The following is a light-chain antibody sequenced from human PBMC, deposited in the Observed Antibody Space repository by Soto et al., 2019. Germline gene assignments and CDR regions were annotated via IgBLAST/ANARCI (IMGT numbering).Light chain of an antibody. CDR3: QQYGRT. Sequence: EIVMTQSPSTLSVSPGERATLSCRASQGVSSNLAWYQQKPGQAPRLLIFGASTRATGIPDRFRGSGSGTDFTLTXNRLEPEDFAVYYCQQYGRTFGQGTKVDIK. J-gene: IGKJ2*01. CDR2: GAS. CDR1: QGVSSN. V-gene: IGKV3D-15*01.